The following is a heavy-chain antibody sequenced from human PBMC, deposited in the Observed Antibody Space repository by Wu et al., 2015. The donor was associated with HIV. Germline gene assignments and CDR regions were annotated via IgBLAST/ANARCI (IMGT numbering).Heavy chain of an antibody. D-gene: IGHD3-10*01. CDR3: AGGEYYYGSGSKRDFDY. Sequence: QVQLVQSGAEVKKPGSSVKVSCKASGGTFSSYAISWVRQAPGQGLEWMGRIIPIFGTANYAQKFQGRVTITADESTSTAYMELSSLRSEDTAVYYCAGGEYYYGSGSKRDFDYWGQGTLVTVSS. V-gene: IGHV1-69*13. J-gene: IGHJ4*02. CDR2: IIPIFGTA. CDR1: GGTFSSYA.